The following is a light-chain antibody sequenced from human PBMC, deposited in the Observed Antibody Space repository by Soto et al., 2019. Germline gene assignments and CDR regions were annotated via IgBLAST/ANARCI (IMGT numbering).Light chain of an antibody. CDR1: QSISSY. J-gene: IGKJ3*01. CDR2: AAS. V-gene: IGKV1-39*01. Sequence: DIQMTQSPSSLSASVGDRVTITCRASQSISSYLNWYQQKPGKAPKLLIYAASSLQSGVPSRFSGSGYGTDFPHTISSLQPEDFATYYCQQSYSTPFTFGPGTKVDIK. CDR3: QQSYSTPFT.